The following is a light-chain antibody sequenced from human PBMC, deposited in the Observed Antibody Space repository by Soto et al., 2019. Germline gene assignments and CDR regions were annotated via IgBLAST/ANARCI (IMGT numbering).Light chain of an antibody. CDR3: SSYTSSSPHWV. V-gene: IGLV2-14*01. CDR1: SSDVGGYNY. Sequence: QSVLTQPASVSGSPGQSITISCTGTSSDVGGYNYVSWYEQLPGKAPKLMIYEVSNRPSGVSNRFSGSKSGNTASLTISGLQAEDEADYYCSSYTSSSPHWVFGGGTKLTVL. J-gene: IGLJ3*02. CDR2: EVS.